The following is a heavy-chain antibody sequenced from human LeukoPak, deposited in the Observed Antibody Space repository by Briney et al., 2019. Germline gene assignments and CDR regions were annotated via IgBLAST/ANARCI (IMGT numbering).Heavy chain of an antibody. CDR1: GGSISSYY. CDR3: ARGTHYDSSGYYYVDY. CDR2: IYYSGST. V-gene: IGHV4-59*08. D-gene: IGHD3-22*01. Sequence: SETLSLTCTVSGGSISSYYWSWIRQPPGKGLEWIWYIYYSGSTNYNPSLKSRVTISVDTSKNQFSLKLSSVTAADTAVYYCARGTHYDSSGYYYVDYWGQGTLVTVSS. J-gene: IGHJ4*02.